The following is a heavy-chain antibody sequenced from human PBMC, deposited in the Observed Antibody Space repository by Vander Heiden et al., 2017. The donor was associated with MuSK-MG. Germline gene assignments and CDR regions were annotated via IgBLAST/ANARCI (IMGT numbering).Heavy chain of an antibody. CDR3: AKGSSSWYRGPIDY. CDR2: ISGSGGST. J-gene: IGHJ4*02. CDR1: GFSFSSYA. D-gene: IGHD6-13*01. Sequence: ELQLLESGGGLVQPGGSLSLSCAASGFSFSSYAMSWVRQAPGKGLEWVSAISGSGGSTYYADSVKGRFTISRDNSKNTLYLQMNSLRAEDTAVYYCAKGSSSWYRGPIDYWGQGTLVTVSS. V-gene: IGHV3-23*01.